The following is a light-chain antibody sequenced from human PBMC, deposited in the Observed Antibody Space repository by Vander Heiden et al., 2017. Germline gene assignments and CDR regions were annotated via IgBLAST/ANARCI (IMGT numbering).Light chain of an antibody. J-gene: IGKJ3*01. CDR3: QQSYSTPFT. CDR2: AAD. CDR1: QSISSY. V-gene: IGKV1-39*01. Sequence: DIQMTQSPSSLSASVGDRVTITCRASQSISSYLNWYQQKTGKAPKLLIEAADSLQSGVPSRCSGSGSGTDFTLTISSLQPEDCATYYWQQSYSTPFTFGSGTKVDIK.